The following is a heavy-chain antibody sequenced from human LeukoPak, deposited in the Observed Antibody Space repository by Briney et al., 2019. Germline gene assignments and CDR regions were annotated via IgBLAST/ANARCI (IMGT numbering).Heavy chain of an antibody. V-gene: IGHV1-69*04. CDR1: GGTFSSYA. CDR3: ARGPDIVVVPAATQRHYYYYGMDV. Sequence: ASVKVSCKASGGTFSSYAISWVRQAPGQGLEWMGRIIPILGIASYAQKFQGRVTITADKSTSTAYMELSSLRSEDTAVYYCARGPDIVVVPAATQRHYYYYGMDVWGQGTTVTVSS. J-gene: IGHJ6*02. D-gene: IGHD2-2*01. CDR2: IIPILGIA.